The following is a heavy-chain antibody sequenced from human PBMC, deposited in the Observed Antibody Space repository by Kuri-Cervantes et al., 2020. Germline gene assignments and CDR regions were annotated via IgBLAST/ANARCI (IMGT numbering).Heavy chain of an antibody. CDR1: GFTFSDYC. CDR3: ARVAGVEGQDYYYYYMDV. Sequence: GESLKISCTASGFTFSDYCMSWIRQAPGKGLEWVSYISSSGSTIYYADSVKGRFTISRDNAKNSLYLQMNSLRAEDTAVYYCARVAGVEGQDYYYYYMDVWGKGTTVTVSS. CDR2: ISSSGSTI. J-gene: IGHJ6*03. V-gene: IGHV3-11*01. D-gene: IGHD1-1*01.